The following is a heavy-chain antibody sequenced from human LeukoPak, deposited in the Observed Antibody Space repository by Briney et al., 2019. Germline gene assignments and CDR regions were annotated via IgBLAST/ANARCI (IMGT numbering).Heavy chain of an antibody. CDR2: ISSSGST. CDR1: GGSISNHY. J-gene: IGHJ3*02. V-gene: IGHV4-4*07. D-gene: IGHD3-22*01. Sequence: SETLSLTCTVSGGSISNHYWSWSRQPAGKGLEWIGRISSSGSTNYNPSLKSRVTISVDTSKNQFSLKLSSVTAADTAVYFCARGPYSYDSSGAFDIWGQGTMVTVSS. CDR3: ARGPYSYDSSGAFDI.